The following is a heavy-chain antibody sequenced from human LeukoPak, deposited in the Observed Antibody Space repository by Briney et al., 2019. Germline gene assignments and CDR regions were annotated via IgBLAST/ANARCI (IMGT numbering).Heavy chain of an antibody. V-gene: IGHV3-66*02. CDR3: ARDKLGAGYSSDFDC. CDR1: GFSVSSNY. D-gene: IGHD6-19*01. Sequence: GGSLRLSCAASGFSVSSNYMNWVRQAPGMGLEWVSAIYTGGTTYYADSVKGRFTISRDNSKNTLYLQMNSLRAEDSAVYFCARDKLGAGYSSDFDCWGQGTLVTVSS. CDR2: IYTGGTT. J-gene: IGHJ4*02.